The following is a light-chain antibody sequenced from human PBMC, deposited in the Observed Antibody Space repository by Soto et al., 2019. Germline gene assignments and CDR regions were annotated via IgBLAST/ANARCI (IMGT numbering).Light chain of an antibody. Sequence: DIQMTQSPSTLSASVGDRVTITCRASQTISHWLAWFQQKPGKAPNLLIYGVSNLASGVPSRFSGTGSGTEFTLTISNLQPDDIATYYCQQYGDFWWTFGRGTRVEIQ. V-gene: IGKV1-5*03. J-gene: IGKJ1*01. CDR3: QQYGDFWWT. CDR2: GVS. CDR1: QTISHW.